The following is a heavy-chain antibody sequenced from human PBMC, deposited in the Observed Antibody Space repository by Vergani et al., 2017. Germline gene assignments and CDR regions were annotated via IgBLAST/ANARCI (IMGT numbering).Heavy chain of an antibody. CDR3: ATKSCGTPGGQIGYFRE. D-gene: IGHD1-1*01. V-gene: IGHV3-30*03. CDR2: ISYDGTQK. CDR1: GFTSSYYG. Sequence: QVHLVESGGGVVQPGRSLRLSCVVSGFTSSYYGMHWVRQAPGKGLEWVAVISYDGTQKYYADSVKGRFTSSIDNSKSTLYLQMNSLRNEYTAVYDCATKSCGTPGGQIGYFREWGQGTLVTVSS. J-gene: IGHJ1*01.